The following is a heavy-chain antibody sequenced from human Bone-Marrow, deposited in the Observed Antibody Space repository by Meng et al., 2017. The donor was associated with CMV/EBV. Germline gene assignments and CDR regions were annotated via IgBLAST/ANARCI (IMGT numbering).Heavy chain of an antibody. J-gene: IGHJ4*02. CDR1: GFTFGDYA. CDR3: TRGWEDSSGYYCFDY. Sequence: GGSLRLSCTASGFTFGDYAMSWVRQAPGKGLEWVGFIRSKAYGGTTEYAASVKGRFTISRDDSKSIAYLLMNSLKTEDTAVYYCTRGWEDSSGYYCFDYWGQGTLVTVSS. CDR2: IRSKAYGGTT. D-gene: IGHD3-22*01. V-gene: IGHV3-49*04.